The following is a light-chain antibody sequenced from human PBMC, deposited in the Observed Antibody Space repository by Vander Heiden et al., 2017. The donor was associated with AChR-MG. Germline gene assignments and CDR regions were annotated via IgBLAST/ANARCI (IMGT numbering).Light chain of an antibody. Sequence: NFVLTQPHPVSEYPGKTVTISCTRSGGSIASNYFQWYQQRPGSAPTTVIFEDNHRPSGVPDRFSGSIDSSSNSASLIISGLKTEDEADYYCQSYDDTNHGVFGGGTKLTVL. CDR2: EDN. CDR3: QSYDDTNHGV. CDR1: GGSIASNY. V-gene: IGLV6-57*03. J-gene: IGLJ2*01.